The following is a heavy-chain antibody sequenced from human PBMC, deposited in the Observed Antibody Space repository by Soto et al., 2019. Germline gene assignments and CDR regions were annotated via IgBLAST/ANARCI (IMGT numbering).Heavy chain of an antibody. CDR1: GFTFSSYG. CDR3: AAGSYYLDFDL. Sequence: QVQLVESGGGVVQPGRSLRLSCAASGFTFSSYGMHWVRQAPGKGLEWVAVIWYDGSNIYYADSVKGRFTISRDNSKNTLYLQMNSLRAEDTAVYYCAAGSYYLDFDLWGRGTLVTVSS. V-gene: IGHV3-33*01. CDR2: IWYDGSNI. J-gene: IGHJ2*01. D-gene: IGHD1-26*01.